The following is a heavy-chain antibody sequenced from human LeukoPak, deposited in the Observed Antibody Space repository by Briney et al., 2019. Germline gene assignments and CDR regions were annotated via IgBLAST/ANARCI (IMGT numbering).Heavy chain of an antibody. CDR3: VRWRWDQSEFDH. Sequence: PGGSLRLSCAASGFTFNDHYMSWIRQAPGKGLEWVSYISRSDNTIYYAGSVRGRFTISRDNAESSLYLQMNSLRAEDTAIYYCVRWRWDQSEFDHWGQGTLVTVSS. J-gene: IGHJ4*02. D-gene: IGHD5-24*01. CDR1: GFTFNDHY. V-gene: IGHV3-11*04. CDR2: ISRSDNTI.